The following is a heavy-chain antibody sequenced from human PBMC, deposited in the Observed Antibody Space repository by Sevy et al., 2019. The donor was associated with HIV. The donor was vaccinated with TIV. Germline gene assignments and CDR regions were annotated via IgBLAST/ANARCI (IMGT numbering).Heavy chain of an antibody. CDR1: GDSMNSATYS. CDR2: VYFSGGI. J-gene: IGHJ3*01. D-gene: IGHD2-21*01. Sequence: SETLSLTCEVSGDSMNSATYSWSWIRQPPGGGLEWIGYVYFSGGIYYNTSLESRVTISVDRSRNDFSLKLTSVTSADTAVYYCARAEAFGLLKNVFDLWGQGTTVTVSS. CDR3: ARAEAFGLLKNVFDL. V-gene: IGHV4-30-2*01.